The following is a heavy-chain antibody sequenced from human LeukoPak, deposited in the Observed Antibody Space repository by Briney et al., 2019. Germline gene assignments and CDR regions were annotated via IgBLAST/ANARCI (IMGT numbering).Heavy chain of an antibody. D-gene: IGHD1-7*01. CDR2: TSRNGDDR. CDR1: GFSLSNYG. J-gene: IGHJ4*02. CDR3: AKGLELESRLEY. Sequence: PGGSLRLSCVVSGFSLSNYGMTWVRQAPGKGLEWVSATSRNGDDRYYTDSVKGRFTVSRDTSKNTLYLQMNSLRAEGTAVYYCAKGLELESRLEYWGQGTLVTVSS. V-gene: IGHV3-23*01.